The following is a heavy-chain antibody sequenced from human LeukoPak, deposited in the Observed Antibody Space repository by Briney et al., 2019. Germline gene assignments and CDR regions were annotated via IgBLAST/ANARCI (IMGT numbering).Heavy chain of an antibody. V-gene: IGHV3-9*01. D-gene: IGHD4-17*01. CDR2: ISWNSGSI. CDR1: GFTFDDYA. CDR3: AKDFYGDYRVGYFDY. J-gene: IGHJ4*02. Sequence: PGGSLRLSCAASGFTFDDYAMHWVRQAPGKGLEWVSGISWNSGSIGYADSVKGRFTISRDNAKNSLYLQMNSLRAEDTALYYCAKDFYGDYRVGYFDYWGQGTLVTVSS.